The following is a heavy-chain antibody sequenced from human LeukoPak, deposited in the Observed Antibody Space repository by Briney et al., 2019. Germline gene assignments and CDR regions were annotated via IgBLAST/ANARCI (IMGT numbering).Heavy chain of an antibody. V-gene: IGHV3-21*01. CDR2: ISSSSSYI. CDR3: ARERGRGWYPNWFDP. Sequence: GGSLRLSCAASGFTFSSYSMNRVRQAPGKGLEWVSSISSSSSYIYYADSVKGRFTISRDNAKNSLYLQMNSLRAEDTAVYYCARERGRGWYPNWFDPWGQGTLVTVSS. CDR1: GFTFSSYS. D-gene: IGHD6-19*01. J-gene: IGHJ5*02.